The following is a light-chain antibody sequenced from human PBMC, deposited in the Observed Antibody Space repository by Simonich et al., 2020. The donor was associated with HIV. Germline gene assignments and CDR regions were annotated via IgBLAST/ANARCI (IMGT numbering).Light chain of an antibody. Sequence: DIVMTQSPDSLAVSLGERATINCKSSQSVLSSSDNKNYLGWFQQKPGQPPKVLIYWASTRESGVPDRFSGSGSGTDFTLTIITMQSEDFAIYYCQQYIHWPPGFTFGPGTKVDIK. CDR3: QQYIHWPPGFT. V-gene: IGKV4-1*01. J-gene: IGKJ3*01. CDR2: WAS. CDR1: QSVLSSSDNKNY.